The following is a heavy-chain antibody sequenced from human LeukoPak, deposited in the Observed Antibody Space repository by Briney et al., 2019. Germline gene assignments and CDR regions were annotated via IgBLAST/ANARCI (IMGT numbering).Heavy chain of an antibody. CDR3: ARAVQVTTGGLFDY. V-gene: IGHV1-69*06. CDR2: IIPIFGSA. D-gene: IGHD4-17*01. J-gene: IGHJ4*02. CDR1: GGTFSSYA. Sequence: SVKVSCKASGGTFSSYAISWVRQAPGQGLEWMGVIIPIFGSANYAQKFQDRVTITADKSTNTAYMELRSLRSEDTAVYYCARAVQVTTGGLFDYWGQGTLVTVSS.